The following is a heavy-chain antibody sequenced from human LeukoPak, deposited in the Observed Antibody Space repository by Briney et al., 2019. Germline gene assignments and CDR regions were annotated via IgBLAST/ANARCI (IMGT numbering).Heavy chain of an antibody. J-gene: IGHJ4*02. CDR2: IHPKSGAT. D-gene: IGHD5-12*01. CDR3: TSVTLSAYDGDY. V-gene: IGHV1-2*02. CDR1: GYTFTDYY. Sequence: GASVKVSCKASGYTFTDYYMHWVRQAPGQGLEWVGWIHPKSGATNYAQRFQGRVSMTRDTSISTAYMELSRLNSDDTAVYYCTSVTLSAYDGDYRGQGTLVTASS.